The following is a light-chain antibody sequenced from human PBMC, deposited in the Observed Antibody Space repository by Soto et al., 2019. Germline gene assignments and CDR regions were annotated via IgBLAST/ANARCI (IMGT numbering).Light chain of an antibody. J-gene: IGKJ2*01. CDR2: EAS. Sequence: DIQMTQSPPSLSASVGDRVTIICRASQSIGNYLNWYQQKPGTAPDLLIYEASSLQSGVPPRFSGTGSGTDFTLTISSLQPEDFATYYCQQGYSTPYTFGQGTKLETK. V-gene: IGKV1-39*01. CDR3: QQGYSTPYT. CDR1: QSIGNY.